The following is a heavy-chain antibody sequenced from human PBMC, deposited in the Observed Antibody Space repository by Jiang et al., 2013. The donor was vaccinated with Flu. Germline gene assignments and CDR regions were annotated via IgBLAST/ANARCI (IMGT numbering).Heavy chain of an antibody. J-gene: IGHJ3*02. V-gene: IGHV1-46*01. Sequence: GAEVKKPGASVKVSCKASGYTFTSYYMHWVRQAPGQGLEWMGIINPSGGSTSYAQKFQGRVTMTRDTSTSTVYMELSSLRSEDTAVYYCARERGPNYYGSGSYYPDAFDIWGQGTMVTVS. CDR1: GYTFTSYY. CDR2: INPSGGST. CDR3: ARERGPNYYGSGSYYPDAFDI. D-gene: IGHD3-10*01.